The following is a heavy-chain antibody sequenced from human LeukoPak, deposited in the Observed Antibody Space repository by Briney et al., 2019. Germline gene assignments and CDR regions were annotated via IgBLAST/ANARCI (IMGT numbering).Heavy chain of an antibody. CDR1: GGTFSSYA. Sequence: ASVKVSCKASGGTFSSYAISWVRQAPGQGLEWMGWINPNSGSTNYAQKFQGRVTMTRDTSISTAYMELSRLRSDDTAVHYCAREYYEPQYYYYGMDVWGQGTTVTVSS. CDR2: INPNSGST. J-gene: IGHJ6*02. D-gene: IGHD1-26*01. V-gene: IGHV1-2*02. CDR3: AREYYEPQYYYYGMDV.